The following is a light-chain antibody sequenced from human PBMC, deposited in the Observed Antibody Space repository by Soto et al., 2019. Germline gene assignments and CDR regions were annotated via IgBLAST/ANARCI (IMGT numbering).Light chain of an antibody. J-gene: IGLJ1*01. CDR3: SSYTSSYSYV. V-gene: IGLV2-14*01. CDR2: DVN. CDR1: SSDVGGYKS. Sequence: QSALTQPAFVSGSPGQSIAISCTGTSSDVGGYKSVSWYQQDPGKAPKLLIYDVNNRPSGISDRFSGSKSGNTASLTISGLQAEDEADYYCSSYTSSYSYVFGTGTKLTVL.